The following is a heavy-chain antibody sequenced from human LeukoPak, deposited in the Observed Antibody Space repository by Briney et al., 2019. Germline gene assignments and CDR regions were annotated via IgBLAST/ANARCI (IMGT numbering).Heavy chain of an antibody. D-gene: IGHD2-21*02. J-gene: IGHJ4*02. V-gene: IGHV3-33*01. CDR2: LWYDGRTK. Sequence: GRSLRLSCAASGFTFSSHGMHWVRQAPGKGLEWVAVLWYDGRTKYYAESVKGRFTISRDNSKNTLYLQMNSLRAEDTAVYYCARDYCGGDCYVDYWGQGTLVTVSS. CDR1: GFTFSSHG. CDR3: ARDYCGGDCYVDY.